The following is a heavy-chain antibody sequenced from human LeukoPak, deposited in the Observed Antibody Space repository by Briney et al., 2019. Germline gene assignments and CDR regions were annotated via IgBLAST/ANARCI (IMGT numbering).Heavy chain of an antibody. J-gene: IGHJ4*02. V-gene: IGHV4-30-4*08. CDR1: GGSISSGDYY. Sequence: SETLSLTCTVSGGSISSGDYYWSWIRRPPGKGLEWIGYIYYSGSTNYNPSLKSRVTISEDTSKNQFYLKLTSVTAADTAVYYCARLHDYGDFPGYWGQGTLVTVSS. D-gene: IGHD4-17*01. CDR2: IYYSGST. CDR3: ARLHDYGDFPGY.